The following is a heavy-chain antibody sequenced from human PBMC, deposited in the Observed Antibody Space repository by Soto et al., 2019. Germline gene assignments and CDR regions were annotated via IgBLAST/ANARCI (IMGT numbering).Heavy chain of an antibody. CDR3: ARVPSSRITMVRGVIRGYYYMDV. CDR2: IYYSGST. D-gene: IGHD3-10*01. Sequence: QVQLQESGPGLVKPSQTLSLTCTVSGGSISSGGYYWSWIRQHPGKGLEWIGYIYYSGSTYYNPSLKSRVTISVDTSKNQFSLKLSSVTAADTAVYYCARVPSSRITMVRGVIRGYYYMDVWGKGTTVTVSS. J-gene: IGHJ6*03. CDR1: GGSISSGGYY. V-gene: IGHV4-31*03.